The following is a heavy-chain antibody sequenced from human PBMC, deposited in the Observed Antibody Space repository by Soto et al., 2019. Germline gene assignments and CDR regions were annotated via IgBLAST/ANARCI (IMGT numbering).Heavy chain of an antibody. J-gene: IGHJ6*02. CDR1: GYRLSSYW. Sequence: PGESLKISCKGSGYRLSSYWIAWVRQMPGKGLEWMGIIYPGDSDTIYSPSFQGQVTFSADKSTSTAYLQWSSLKASDTAIYYCARQRSNGAYYYYGMDVWGQGTTVTVSS. D-gene: IGHD2-8*01. CDR3: ARQRSNGAYYYYGMDV. CDR2: IYPGDSDT. V-gene: IGHV5-51*01.